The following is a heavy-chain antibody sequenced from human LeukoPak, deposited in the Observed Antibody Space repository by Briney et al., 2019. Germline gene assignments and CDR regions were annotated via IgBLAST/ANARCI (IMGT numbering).Heavy chain of an antibody. CDR2: ISSSGSYI. J-gene: IGHJ3*02. D-gene: IGHD1-26*01. CDR3: ARDICCGSYDAFDI. CDR1: GFTFSRYS. V-gene: IGHV3-21*01. Sequence: GGSLRLSCAASGFTFSRYSINWVRQAPGKGLEWVSSISSSGSYIYYADSLKGRFTLSRDNAKNSLYLQMNSLRAEDTAVYYCARDICCGSYDAFDIWGQGTMVTVSS.